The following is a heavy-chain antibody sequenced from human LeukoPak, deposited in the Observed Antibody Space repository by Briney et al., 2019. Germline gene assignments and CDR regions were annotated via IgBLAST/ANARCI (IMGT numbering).Heavy chain of an antibody. CDR3: ARDLRRWLRYYSDY. J-gene: IGHJ4*02. CDR1: GFTFSSYW. Sequence: GGSLRLSCAASGFTFSSYWMSWVRQAPGKGLEWVANIKQDGSEKYYVDSVKGRFTISRDNAKNSLYLQMNSLRAEDTAVYYCARDLRRWLRYYSDYWGQGTLVTVSS. V-gene: IGHV3-7*01. CDR2: IKQDGSEK. D-gene: IGHD5-24*01.